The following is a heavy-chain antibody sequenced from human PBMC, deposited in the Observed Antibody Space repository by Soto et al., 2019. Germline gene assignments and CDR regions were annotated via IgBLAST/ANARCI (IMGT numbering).Heavy chain of an antibody. CDR2: MNPNSGNT. V-gene: IGHV1-8*01. D-gene: IGHD3-3*01. J-gene: IGHJ6*03. Sequence: GAXVKVSCKASGYTFTSYDINWGRQATGQGLEWMGWMNPNSGNTGYAQKFQGRGTMTRNTSISTAYMELSSLRSEDTAVYYCARATSYPYYDFWSGYYNYYYYYYMDVWGKGTTVTVSS. CDR1: GYTFTSYD. CDR3: ARATSYPYYDFWSGYYNYYYYYYMDV.